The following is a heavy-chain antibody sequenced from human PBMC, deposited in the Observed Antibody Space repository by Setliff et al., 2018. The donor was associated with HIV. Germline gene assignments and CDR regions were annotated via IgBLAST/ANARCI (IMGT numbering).Heavy chain of an antibody. CDR3: ARERYCSAGSCYSKLSWFDP. V-gene: IGHV1-69*05. D-gene: IGHD2-15*01. CDR1: GGTFSSYA. CDR2: IIPIFGIA. J-gene: IGHJ5*02. Sequence: GASVKVSCKASGGTFSSYAISWVRQAPGQGLEWMGGIIPIFGIANYAQKFQDRVTITTDESTTTAYMELSSLRSEDTAVYFCARERYCSAGSCYSKLSWFDPWGQGTLVTVSS.